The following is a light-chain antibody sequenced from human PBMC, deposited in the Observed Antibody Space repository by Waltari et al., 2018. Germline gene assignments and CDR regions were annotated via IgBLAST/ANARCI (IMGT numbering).Light chain of an antibody. Sequence: QSGLTQPPSASGTPGQRVTISCSGSNSNIGDNTVHWYQMLPGTAPKLLLYSNYQRPSGVPDRCSAAKSGTSASLAITGLQSEDEALYYCAAWDDTLNGPVFGGGTQVTVL. CDR3: AAWDDTLNGPV. V-gene: IGLV1-44*01. J-gene: IGLJ2*01. CDR1: NSNIGDNT. CDR2: SNY.